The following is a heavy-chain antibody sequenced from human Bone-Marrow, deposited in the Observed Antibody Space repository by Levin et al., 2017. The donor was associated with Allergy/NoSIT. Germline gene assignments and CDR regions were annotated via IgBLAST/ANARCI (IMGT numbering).Heavy chain of an antibody. D-gene: IGHD6-13*01. J-gene: IGHJ4*02. V-gene: IGHV3-48*02. CDR3: ARGGIAAADAFYYFDY. CDR1: GFTFNRYN. CDR2: ISSSSSTL. Sequence: GGSLRLSCAASGFTFNRYNMNWVRQAPGKGLEWVSYISSSSSTLYYADSVKGRFTISRDSAKNSLHLQMNSLRDEDTAMYYCARGGIAAADAFYYFDYWGQGTLVTVSS.